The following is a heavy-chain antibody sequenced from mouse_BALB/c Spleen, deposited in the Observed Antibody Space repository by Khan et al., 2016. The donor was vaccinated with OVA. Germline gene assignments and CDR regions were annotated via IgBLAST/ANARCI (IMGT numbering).Heavy chain of an antibody. CDR2: INTYTREP. Sequence: QIQLVQSGPELKNPGETVRISCKASGYPFTKNGMNWVKQTPGKGLKWMGWINTYTREPAYADDFKGRFAFSLETSASTAYLQISNLKNEETATYFCARVGYSGTMDYWGQGTSVTVSS. J-gene: IGHJ4*01. D-gene: IGHD2-3*01. V-gene: IGHV9-3-1*01. CDR3: ARVGYSGTMDY. CDR1: GYPFTKNG.